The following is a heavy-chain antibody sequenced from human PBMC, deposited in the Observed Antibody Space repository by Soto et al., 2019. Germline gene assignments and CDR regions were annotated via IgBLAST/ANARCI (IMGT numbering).Heavy chain of an antibody. V-gene: IGHV1-18*01. J-gene: IGHJ6*02. CDR1: GYTFTSYG. Sequence: QVQLVQSGAEVKKPGASVKVSCKASGYTFTSYGISWVRQAPGQGREWMGWISAYNGNTNYAQKLQGRVTMTTDTSTSTAYMELRSLRSDDTAVYYCARDLGSSWYFYYYGMDVWGQGTTVTVSS. D-gene: IGHD6-13*01. CDR2: ISAYNGNT. CDR3: ARDLGSSWYFYYYGMDV.